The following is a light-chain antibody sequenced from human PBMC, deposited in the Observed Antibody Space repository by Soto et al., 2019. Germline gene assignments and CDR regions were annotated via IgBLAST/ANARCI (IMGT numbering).Light chain of an antibody. CDR1: SSNIGGEA. CDR3: AAWDDSLNGYV. Sequence: QSVLTQPPSTSGTPGQRVTISCSGSSSNIGGEAVNWYQQLPGTAPKLLIYSYNQRPSGVPDRFSGSKSGTSASLAISGLQSEDEADYICAAWDDSLNGYVFGTGPQLTVL. V-gene: IGLV1-44*01. J-gene: IGLJ1*01. CDR2: SYN.